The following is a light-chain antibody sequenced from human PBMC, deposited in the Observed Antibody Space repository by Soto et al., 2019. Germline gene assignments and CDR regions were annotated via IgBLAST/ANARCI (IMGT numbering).Light chain of an antibody. CDR2: EVT. Sequence: QSVLTQPASVSGSPGQSITISCTGSSSDVGAYNFVSWYQRHPGKAPKLILYEVTTHPSGVSSRFSGSKSGNTASLTISGRQADDEANYYCSSYTGSNTTYVLGTGTKVNAL. CDR3: SSYTGSNTTYV. V-gene: IGLV2-14*01. CDR1: SSDVGAYNF. J-gene: IGLJ1*01.